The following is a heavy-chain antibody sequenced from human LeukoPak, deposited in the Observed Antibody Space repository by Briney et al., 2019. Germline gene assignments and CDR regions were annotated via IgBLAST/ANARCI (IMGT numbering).Heavy chain of an antibody. D-gene: IGHD2-15*01. CDR2: IYTSGST. Sequence: SETLSLTCTVSGGSISSYYWSWIRQPGGKGLEWIGRIYTSGSTNYNPSLKSRVTMSVDTSNNQFSLKLSSMTAADTAVYYWAREQIIVVVVAALRYNWFDPWGQGALVTVSS. J-gene: IGHJ5*02. V-gene: IGHV4-4*07. CDR3: AREQIIVVVVAALRYNWFDP. CDR1: GGSISSYY.